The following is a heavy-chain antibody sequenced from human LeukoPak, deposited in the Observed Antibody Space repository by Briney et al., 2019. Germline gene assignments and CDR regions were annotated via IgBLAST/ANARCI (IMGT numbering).Heavy chain of an antibody. CDR3: ARQATTVVTH. Sequence: PSETLSLTCAVYGGSFSGYYWSWIRQPPGKGLEWIGEISHSGSTNYNPSLKSRVTISVDTSKNQFSLKLSSVTAADTAVYYCARQATTVVTHWGQGTLVTVSS. D-gene: IGHD4-23*01. CDR2: ISHSGST. J-gene: IGHJ4*02. CDR1: GGSFSGYY. V-gene: IGHV4-34*01.